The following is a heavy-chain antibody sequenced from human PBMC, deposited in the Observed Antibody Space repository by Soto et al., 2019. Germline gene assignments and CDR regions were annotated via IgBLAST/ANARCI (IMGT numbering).Heavy chain of an antibody. Sequence: SETLSLTCTVSGASISSFYWSWIRQPPGKGLEWIGYIYYSGSTDYNPSLRSRVTISVDRSKNQFSLKVRSVTASDTAVYYCVSETYCHSVGSSVPSGQAPLVTVFS. CDR3: VSETYCHSVGSSVP. D-gene: IGHD2-8*02. J-gene: IGHJ5*02. CDR1: GASISSFY. V-gene: IGHV4-59*12. CDR2: IYYSGST.